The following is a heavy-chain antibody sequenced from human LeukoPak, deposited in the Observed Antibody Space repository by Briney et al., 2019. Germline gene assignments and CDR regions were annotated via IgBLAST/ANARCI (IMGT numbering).Heavy chain of an antibody. V-gene: IGHV1-3*01. D-gene: IGHD6-13*01. J-gene: IGHJ4*02. CDR2: ITAGNGNT. CDR1: GYTFTTYA. CDR3: GREAPSSSWSFDY. Sequence: ASVKVSCKASGYTFTTYALHWVRQAPGQRLEWMGWITAGNGNTKYSQKLQGRVTITGDKSTSTAYMELSSLTFEDTAVYYCGREAPSSSWSFDYWGQGTLVTV.